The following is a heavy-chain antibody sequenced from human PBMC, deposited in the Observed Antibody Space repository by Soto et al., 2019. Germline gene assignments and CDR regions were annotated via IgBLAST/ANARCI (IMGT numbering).Heavy chain of an antibody. Sequence: SETLSLTCTVSGGSISSYYWSWIRQPPGKGLEWIGYIYYSGSTNYNPSLKSRVTISVDTSKNQFSLKLSSVAAADTAVYYCARDRGSSSNRGWHYYGMDVWGQGTTVTVSS. CDR2: IYYSGST. J-gene: IGHJ6*02. D-gene: IGHD6-6*01. V-gene: IGHV4-59*01. CDR1: GGSISSYY. CDR3: ARDRGSSSNRGWHYYGMDV.